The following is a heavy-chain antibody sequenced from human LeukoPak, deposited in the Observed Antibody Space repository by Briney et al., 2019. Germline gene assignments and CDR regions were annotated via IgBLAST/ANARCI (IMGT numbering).Heavy chain of an antibody. CDR1: GDSVSRKSAG. V-gene: IGHV6-1*01. CDR3: ARPLDYGLAYDAFDI. CDR2: IYYRSTWYS. J-gene: IGHJ3*02. D-gene: IGHD4-17*01. Sequence: SQTLSPTCAISGDSVSRKSAGWNWIRQSPSRGLEWLGRIYYRSTWYSDFLTSRITISPDTYKNQFSLKLTSVTASDTAVYYCARPLDYGLAYDAFDIWGQGTMVTVSS.